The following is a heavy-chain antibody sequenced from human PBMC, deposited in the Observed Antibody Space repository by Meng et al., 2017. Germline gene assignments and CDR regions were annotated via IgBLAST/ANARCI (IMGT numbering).Heavy chain of an antibody. Sequence: ASVKVSCKASGYTFTSYAMHWVRQAPGQRLEWMGWINAGNGNTKYSQKFQGRVTVTRDTSASTAYMELSSLRSEDTAVYYCARVRPYSSSWYLKWGVFDYWGQGTLVTVSS. CDR2: INAGNGNT. D-gene: IGHD6-13*01. V-gene: IGHV1-3*01. CDR3: ARVRPYSSSWYLKWGVFDY. J-gene: IGHJ4*02. CDR1: GYTFTSYA.